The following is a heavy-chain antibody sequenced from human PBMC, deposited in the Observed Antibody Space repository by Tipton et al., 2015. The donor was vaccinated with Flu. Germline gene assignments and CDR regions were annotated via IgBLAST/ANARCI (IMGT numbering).Heavy chain of an antibody. CDR3: ARGSGSGTYVIFEF. CDR1: GGSISSYF. J-gene: IGHJ4*02. CDR2: VSASGSI. Sequence: TLSLTCTVSGGSISSYFWTYIRQPAGGGLEWIGRVSASGSINYNPSLRSRVTMSVDTSKNQFSLKLRSVTAADTAVYYCARGSGSGTYVIFEFWGQGTLVTVSS. V-gene: IGHV4-4*07. D-gene: IGHD3-10*01.